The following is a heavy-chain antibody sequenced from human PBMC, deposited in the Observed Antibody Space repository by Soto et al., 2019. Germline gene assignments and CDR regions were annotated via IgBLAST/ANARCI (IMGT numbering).Heavy chain of an antibody. J-gene: IGHJ6*02. V-gene: IGHV3-7*01. CDR2: INQDGSEK. CDR1: GFTFTSYW. CDR3: ARDQRGGSYGMDV. D-gene: IGHD3-10*01. Sequence: EEQLVESGGALVLPGESLRLSCAASGFTFTSYWMSWVRQAPGKGLEWVAIINQDGSEKNSVASVKGRFTISRDNAKTSVYLEMTSLRVEDTAVYYCARDQRGGSYGMDVWGQGTTVTV.